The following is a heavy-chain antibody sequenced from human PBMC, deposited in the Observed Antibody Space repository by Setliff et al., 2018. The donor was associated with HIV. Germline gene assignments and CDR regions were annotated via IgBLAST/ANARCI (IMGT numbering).Heavy chain of an antibody. Sequence: ASVKVSCKASGYTFTGYYIHCLRQAPGQGLQWMGRINPKTGDTDYAQNFQGRVTLTTDTSINTAYMELHRLASDDTAVYFCARGRVRAAAVTGLDWFDFWGQGSLVTVSS. CDR2: INPKTGDT. V-gene: IGHV1-2*06. J-gene: IGHJ5*01. D-gene: IGHD6-13*01. CDR1: GYTFTGYY. CDR3: ARGRVRAAAVTGLDWFDF.